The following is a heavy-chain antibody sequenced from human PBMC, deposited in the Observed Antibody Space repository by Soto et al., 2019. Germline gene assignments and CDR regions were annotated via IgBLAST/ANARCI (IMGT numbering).Heavy chain of an antibody. CDR2: ISYDGSNK. D-gene: IGHD6-13*01. V-gene: IGHV3-30-3*01. J-gene: IGHJ4*02. CDR3: ARERGVSSSLPGY. Sequence: QVQLVESGGGVVQPGRSLRLSCAASGFTFSSYAMHWVRQAPGKGLEWVAVISYDGSNKYYADSVKGRFTISRDNSKNTLYLQMNSLRAEDTAVYYCARERGVSSSLPGYWGQGTLVTVSS. CDR1: GFTFSSYA.